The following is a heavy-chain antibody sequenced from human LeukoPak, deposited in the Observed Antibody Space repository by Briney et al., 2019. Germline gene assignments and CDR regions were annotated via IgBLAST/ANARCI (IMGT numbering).Heavy chain of an antibody. CDR1: GGSISSSSYY. Sequence: SETLSLTCTVSGGSISSSSYYWGWIRQPPGKGLEWIGSIYYSGSTYYNPSLKSRVTISVDASMTQFSLKLSSVTGADTAVYYCARLKYYYAFDIWGQGTMVTVSS. J-gene: IGHJ3*02. V-gene: IGHV4-39*07. D-gene: IGHD3-10*01. CDR2: IYYSGST. CDR3: ARLKYYYAFDI.